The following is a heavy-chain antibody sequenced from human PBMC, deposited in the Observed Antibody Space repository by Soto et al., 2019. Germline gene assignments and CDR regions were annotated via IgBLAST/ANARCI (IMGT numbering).Heavy chain of an antibody. D-gene: IGHD3-3*01. CDR2: INPSGGST. V-gene: IGHV1-46*01. Sequence: ASVKVSCKASGYTLTSYYMHWLRQAPGQGLEWMGIINPSGGSTSYAQKFQGRVTMTRDTSTSTVYMELSSLRSEDTAVYYCARGGTIFGVVIEYYYYYGMDVWGQGTTVTVSS. CDR1: GYTLTSYY. J-gene: IGHJ6*02. CDR3: ARGGTIFGVVIEYYYYYGMDV.